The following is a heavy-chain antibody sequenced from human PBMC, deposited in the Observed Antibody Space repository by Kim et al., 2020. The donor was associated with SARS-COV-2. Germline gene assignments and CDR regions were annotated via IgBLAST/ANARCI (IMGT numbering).Heavy chain of an antibody. CDR3: ARDLRYSSSWYGFDY. D-gene: IGHD6-13*01. Sequence: DSVKGRFTISRDNAKNSLYLQMNSLRDEDTAVYYCARDLRYSSSWYGFDYWGQGTLVTVSS. J-gene: IGHJ4*02. V-gene: IGHV3-48*02.